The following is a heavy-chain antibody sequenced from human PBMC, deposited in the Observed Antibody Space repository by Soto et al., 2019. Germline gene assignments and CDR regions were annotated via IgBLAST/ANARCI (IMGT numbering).Heavy chain of an antibody. CDR3: ARAYSSSSYWFDP. Sequence: SGPTLVNPTEALTLTCTVSGFSLSNARMGVSWIRQPPGKALEWLAHIFSNDEKSYSTSLKSRLTISKDTSKSQVVLTMTNMDPVDTATYYCARAYSSSSYWFDPWGQGTLVTVSS. J-gene: IGHJ5*02. CDR1: GFSLSNARMG. CDR2: IFSNDEK. V-gene: IGHV2-26*01. D-gene: IGHD6-6*01.